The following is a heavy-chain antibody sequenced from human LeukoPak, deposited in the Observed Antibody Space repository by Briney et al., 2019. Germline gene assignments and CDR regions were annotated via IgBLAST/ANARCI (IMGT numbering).Heavy chain of an antibody. Sequence: SETLSLTCTVSGGSISSYYWSWIRQPPGKGLEWIGYIYYSGSTNYNPSLKSRVTISVDTSKNQFSLKLSSVTAADTAVYYRARDWYSSSWSGFDPWGQGTLVTVSS. CDR1: GGSISSYY. V-gene: IGHV4-59*01. CDR2: IYYSGST. J-gene: IGHJ5*02. D-gene: IGHD6-13*01. CDR3: ARDWYSSSWSGFDP.